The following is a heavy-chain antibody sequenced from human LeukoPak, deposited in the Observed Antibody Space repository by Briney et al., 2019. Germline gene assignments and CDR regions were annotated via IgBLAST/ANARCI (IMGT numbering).Heavy chain of an antibody. J-gene: IGHJ4*02. CDR1: GFTFSSYV. CDR2: ISYDGSNK. V-gene: IGHV3-30*18. D-gene: IGHD4-17*01. Sequence: GGSLRLSCAASGFTFSSYVMHWVRQAPGKGLEWVAFISYDGSNKYYADSVKGRCTISRDNSKNTVYLQMNSLRAEDTAVYYCAKDMDHDYDDYGFDYWGQGTLVTVSS. CDR3: AKDMDHDYDDYGFDY.